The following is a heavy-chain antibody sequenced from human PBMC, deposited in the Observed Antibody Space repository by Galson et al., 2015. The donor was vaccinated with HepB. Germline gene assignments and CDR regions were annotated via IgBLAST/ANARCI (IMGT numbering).Heavy chain of an antibody. V-gene: IGHV1-69*04. J-gene: IGHJ3*01. D-gene: IGHD2-15*01. CDR2: IIPILGIA. Sequence: SVKVSCKASGGTFSSYTISWVRQAPGQGLEWMGRIIPILGIANYAQKFQGRVTITADKSTSTAYMELSSLRSEDTAVYYCARDCSGGSCYGYWGQGTVVTVSS. CDR3: ARDCSGGSCYGY. CDR1: GGTFSSYT.